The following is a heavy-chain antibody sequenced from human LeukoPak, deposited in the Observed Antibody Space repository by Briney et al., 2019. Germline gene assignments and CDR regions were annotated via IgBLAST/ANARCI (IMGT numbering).Heavy chain of an antibody. V-gene: IGHV3-30*18. Sequence: GGSLRLSCAASGFTFSSYGMHWVRQAPGKGLEWVAVISYDGSNKYYADSVKGRFTISRDNSKNTLYLQMNSLRVEDTAVYYCAKEPGGYWGQGTLVTVSS. CDR3: AKEPGGY. CDR1: GFTFSSYG. J-gene: IGHJ4*02. CDR2: ISYDGSNK. D-gene: IGHD3-16*01.